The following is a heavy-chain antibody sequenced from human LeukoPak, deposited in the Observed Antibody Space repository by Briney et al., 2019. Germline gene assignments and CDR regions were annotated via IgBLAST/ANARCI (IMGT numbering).Heavy chain of an antibody. D-gene: IGHD6-19*01. Sequence: GASVKVSCKASGYTFTSYSMNWVRQAPGQGLEWMGWIHTITGNPTYAQGFTGRFVFSLDTSVSTACLQISSLRAEDTAIYYCARESIGTGWYSQWGQGNLVTVSS. CDR1: GYTFTSYS. CDR2: IHTITGNP. V-gene: IGHV7-4-1*02. CDR3: ARESIGTGWYSQ. J-gene: IGHJ4*02.